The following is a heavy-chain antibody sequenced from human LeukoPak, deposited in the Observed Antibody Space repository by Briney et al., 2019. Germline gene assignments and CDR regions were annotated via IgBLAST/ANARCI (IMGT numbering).Heavy chain of an antibody. CDR3: ARALDDSSGYYPFDY. D-gene: IGHD3-22*01. J-gene: IGHJ4*02. V-gene: IGHV3-74*01. Sequence: PGGSLRLSCAASGFTFSSYWMRWVRQAPGKGLVWVSRINSDGSSTSYADSVKGRFTISRDNAKNTLYLQMNSLRAEDTAVYYCARALDDSSGYYPFDYWGQGTLVTVSS. CDR1: GFTFSSYW. CDR2: INSDGSST.